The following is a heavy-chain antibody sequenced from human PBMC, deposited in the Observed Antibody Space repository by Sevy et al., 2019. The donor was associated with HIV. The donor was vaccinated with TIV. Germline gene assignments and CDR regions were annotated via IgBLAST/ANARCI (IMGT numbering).Heavy chain of an antibody. Sequence: GGSLRLSCAASGFTFSSYAMSWVRQAPGKGLEWVSAISGSGGSTYYADSVKGRFTISRDNSKNTLYLQMNSLIAEDTAVYYCAKRSKESAPGIAVAGGMDVWGQGTTVTVSS. CDR2: ISGSGGST. V-gene: IGHV3-23*01. D-gene: IGHD6-19*01. CDR1: GFTFSSYA. J-gene: IGHJ6*02. CDR3: AKRSKESAPGIAVAGGMDV.